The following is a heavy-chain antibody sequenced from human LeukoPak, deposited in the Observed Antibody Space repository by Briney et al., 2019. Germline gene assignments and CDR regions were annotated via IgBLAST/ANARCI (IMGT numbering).Heavy chain of an antibody. V-gene: IGHV1-3*01. CDR3: ARDNGRFGELLFPFDY. D-gene: IGHD3-10*01. CDR2: INAGNGNT. CDR1: GYTFTSYA. J-gene: IGHJ4*02. Sequence: ASVKVSCKASGYTFTSYAMHWVRQAPGQRLEWMGWINAGNGNTNYAQKLQGRVTMTTDTSTSTAYMELRSLRSDDTAVYYCARDNGRFGELLFPFDYWGQGTLVTVSS.